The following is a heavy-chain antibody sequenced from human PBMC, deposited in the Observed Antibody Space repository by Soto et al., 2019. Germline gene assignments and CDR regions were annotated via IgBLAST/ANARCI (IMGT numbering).Heavy chain of an antibody. CDR3: ARDVDTAMVTRFDY. CDR2: IYHSGST. CDR1: GYSISSGYY. V-gene: IGHV4-38-2*02. J-gene: IGHJ4*02. D-gene: IGHD5-18*01. Sequence: PSDTLSLTCAVSGYSISSGYYWGWIRQPPGKGLEWIGSIYHSGSTYYNPSLKSRVTISVDTSKNQFSLKLSSVTAADTAVYYCARDVDTAMVTRFDYWGQGTLVTVSS.